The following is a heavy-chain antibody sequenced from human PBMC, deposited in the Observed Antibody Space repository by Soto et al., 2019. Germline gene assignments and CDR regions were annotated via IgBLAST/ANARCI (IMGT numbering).Heavy chain of an antibody. CDR2: INHSGST. Sequence: TLSLTCAVYGGSFSGYYWSWIRQPPGKGLEWIGEINHSGSTNYNPSLKSRVTISVDTSKNQFSLKLSSVTAADTAVYYCARVAGITGTAGFDYWGQGTLVTVPQ. CDR1: GGSFSGYY. CDR3: ARVAGITGTAGFDY. V-gene: IGHV4-34*01. D-gene: IGHD1-20*01. J-gene: IGHJ4*02.